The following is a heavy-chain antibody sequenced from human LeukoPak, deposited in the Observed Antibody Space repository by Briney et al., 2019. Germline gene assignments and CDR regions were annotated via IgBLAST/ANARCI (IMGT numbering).Heavy chain of an antibody. V-gene: IGHV3-30-3*01. CDR1: GFTFSDYA. Sequence: GGSLRLSCAASGFTFSDYAIHWVRQAPGKGLEWVAAISNDGNKNYFADSVKGRFTISRDNSKDTLYLQMNSLRAEDTAVYFCARGNSRNYYYHGMDVWGQGTTVTVSS. CDR2: ISNDGNKN. D-gene: IGHD4-11*01. J-gene: IGHJ6*02. CDR3: ARGNSRNYYYHGMDV.